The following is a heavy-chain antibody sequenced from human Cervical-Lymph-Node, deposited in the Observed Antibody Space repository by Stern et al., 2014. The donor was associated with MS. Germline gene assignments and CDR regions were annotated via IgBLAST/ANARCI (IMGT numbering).Heavy chain of an antibody. CDR3: ARDTSSPERSDW. CDR1: GLTVSRDY. J-gene: IGHJ4*02. D-gene: IGHD1-1*01. CDR2: ITNVGST. V-gene: IGHV3-53*01. Sequence: EDQLVESGGGVIQPGGSLRLSCTASGLTVSRDYMTWVRQAPGKGLEWVSLITNVGSTFYPNSVKGRFTISRDDSKNTVYLHMTSLRAEDTAMYYCARDTSSPERSDWWGQGTLVTVSS.